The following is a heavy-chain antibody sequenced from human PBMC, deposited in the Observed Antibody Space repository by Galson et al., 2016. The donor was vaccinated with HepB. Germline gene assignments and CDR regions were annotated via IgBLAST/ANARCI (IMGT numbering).Heavy chain of an antibody. V-gene: IGHV3-21*01. CDR1: GFSFSAYG. Sequence: SLRLSCAASGFSFSAYGFGWVRQAPGKGLEWVSSLSTGSTYTYYAHSVKGRFTVSRDNAKKSLFLEMNSLRAEDTAVYYCARERDCSKSFYHYGMDLWGQGTTVTVSS. D-gene: IGHD2-21*01. CDR3: ARERDCSKSFYHYGMDL. CDR2: LSTGSTYT. J-gene: IGHJ6*02.